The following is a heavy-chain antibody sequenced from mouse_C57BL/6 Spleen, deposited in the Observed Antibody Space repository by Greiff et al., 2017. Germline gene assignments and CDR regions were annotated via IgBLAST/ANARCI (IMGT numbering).Heavy chain of an antibody. D-gene: IGHD2-4*01. CDR2: IRNKANGYTT. CDR3: ARSDYDYEGGFDY. CDR1: GFTFTDYY. Sequence: VKLVESGGGLVQPGGSLSLSCAASGFTFTDYYMSWVRQPPGKALEWLGFIRNKANGYTTEYSASVKGRFTISRDNSQSILYLQMNALRAEDSATYYCARSDYDYEGGFDYWGQGTTLTVSS. J-gene: IGHJ2*01. V-gene: IGHV7-3*01.